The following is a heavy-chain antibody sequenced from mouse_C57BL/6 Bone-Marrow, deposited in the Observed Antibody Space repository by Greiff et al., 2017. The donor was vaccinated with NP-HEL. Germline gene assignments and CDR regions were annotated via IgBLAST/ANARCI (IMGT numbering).Heavy chain of an antibody. Sequence: VKLVESGPGLVQPSQSLSITCTVSGFSLTSYGVHWVRQSPGKGLEWLGVIWSGGSTDYNAAFISRLSISKDNSKSQVFFKMNSLQADDTAIYYCASYDGYYWGYAMDYWGQGTSVTVSS. CDR1: GFSLTSYG. D-gene: IGHD2-3*01. CDR2: IWSGGST. J-gene: IGHJ4*01. CDR3: ASYDGYYWGYAMDY. V-gene: IGHV2-2*01.